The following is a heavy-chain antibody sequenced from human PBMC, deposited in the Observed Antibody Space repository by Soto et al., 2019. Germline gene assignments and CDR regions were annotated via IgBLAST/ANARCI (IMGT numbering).Heavy chain of an antibody. Sequence: QLQLQESGPGLVKPSETLSLTCTVSGGSISSSSYYWGWIRQPPGKGLEGIGSSYYSGSTYFNPSLKSRVTISVDTSKNQSSLKLSSVTAADTAVYYCARRIHCSSTSCIVSWYFDYWGQGTLVTVSS. D-gene: IGHD2-2*01. CDR2: SYYSGST. CDR1: GGSISSSSYY. CDR3: ARRIHCSSTSCIVSWYFDY. J-gene: IGHJ4*02. V-gene: IGHV4-39*01.